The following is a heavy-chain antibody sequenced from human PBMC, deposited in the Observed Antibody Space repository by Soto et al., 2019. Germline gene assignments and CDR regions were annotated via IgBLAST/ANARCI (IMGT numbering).Heavy chain of an antibody. J-gene: IGHJ4*02. CDR3: AKDYPRSGSPTWEFDY. D-gene: IGHD3-10*01. V-gene: IGHV3-23*01. Sequence: GGSLRLSCVASGFSFSTYAMSWVRQAPGKGLEWVSTIDSAGGTSYADSVKGRFTISRDNSKNTLYLHMNSLRAEDTAVFFCAKDYPRSGSPTWEFDYWGQGTLVTVSS. CDR2: IDSAGGT. CDR1: GFSFSTYA.